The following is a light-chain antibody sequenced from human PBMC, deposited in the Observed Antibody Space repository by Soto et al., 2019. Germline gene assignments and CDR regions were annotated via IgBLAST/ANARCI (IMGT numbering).Light chain of an antibody. CDR2: AAS. J-gene: IGKJ1*01. CDR3: QQYWRWPRT. Sequence: EIVLTQSPGTLSVSPGERATLSCRASQSVSSNLAWFQHKPGQAPRLLIFAASTRASGVPARFSGSGSGTDFILTITSLQSEDFAVYYCQQYWRWPRTFGQGTKVDIK. V-gene: IGKV3-15*01. CDR1: QSVSSN.